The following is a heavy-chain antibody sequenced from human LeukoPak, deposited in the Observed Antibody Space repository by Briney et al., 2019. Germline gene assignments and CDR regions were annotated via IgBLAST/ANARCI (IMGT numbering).Heavy chain of an antibody. J-gene: IGHJ5*02. D-gene: IGHD6-19*01. V-gene: IGHV4-39*01. Sequence: SETLSLTCTASGGSISSSSYYWGWIRQPPGKGPEWIGSIYYSGSTYYNPSLKSRVTISVDTSKNQFSLKLSSVTAADTAVYYCASLYSSGWYWFDPWGQGTLVTVSS. CDR3: ASLYSSGWYWFDP. CDR2: IYYSGST. CDR1: GGSISSSSYY.